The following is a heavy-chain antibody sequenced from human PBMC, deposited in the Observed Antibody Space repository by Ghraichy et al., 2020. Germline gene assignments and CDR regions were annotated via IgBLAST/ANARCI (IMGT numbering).Heavy chain of an antibody. CDR2: IYYSGST. CDR3: AASTRKVGGFDY. D-gene: IGHD1-14*01. V-gene: IGHV4-31*03. Sequence: SETLSLTCTVSGGSISSGGYYWSWIRQHPGKGLEWIGYIYYSGSTYYNPSLKSRVTISVDTSKNQFSLKLSSVTAADTAVYYCAASTRKVGGFDYWGQGTLVTVSS. J-gene: IGHJ4*02. CDR1: GGSISSGGYY.